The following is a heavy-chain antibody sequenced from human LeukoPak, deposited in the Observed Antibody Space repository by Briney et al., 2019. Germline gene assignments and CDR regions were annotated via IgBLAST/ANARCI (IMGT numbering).Heavy chain of an antibody. CDR3: AKSLRITIFGVVALFDY. CDR1: GFTFSSYA. V-gene: IGHV3-23*01. CDR2: ISGSGGSA. D-gene: IGHD3-3*01. J-gene: IGHJ4*02. Sequence: GGSLRLSCAASGFTFSSYAMSWVRQAPGKGLDWVSAISGSGGSAYYADSVKGRFTISRDNSKNTLYLQMNSLRAEDTAVYYCAKSLRITIFGVVALFDYWGQGTLVNVSS.